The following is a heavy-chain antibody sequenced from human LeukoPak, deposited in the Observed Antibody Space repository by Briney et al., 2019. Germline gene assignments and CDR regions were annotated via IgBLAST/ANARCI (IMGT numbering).Heavy chain of an antibody. D-gene: IGHD3-22*01. CDR1: GGTFSSYA. CDR3: ARDWYYYDSSGFPPGYFDY. Sequence: ASVKVSCMASGGTFSSYAISWVRQAPGQGLEWMGRIFPILGIANYAQKFQGRVTITADKSTSTAYMELSSLRSEDTAVYYCARDWYYYDSSGFPPGYFDYWGQGTLVTVSS. J-gene: IGHJ4*02. V-gene: IGHV1-69*04. CDR2: IFPILGIA.